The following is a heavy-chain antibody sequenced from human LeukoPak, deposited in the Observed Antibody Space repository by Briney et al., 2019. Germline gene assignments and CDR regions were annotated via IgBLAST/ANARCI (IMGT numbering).Heavy chain of an antibody. CDR2: INPSGGST. CDR3: ARGLRIGYCSGGSCSLGY. D-gene: IGHD2-15*01. J-gene: IGHJ4*02. CDR1: GYTFTSYY. Sequence: ASVKVSCKASGYTFTSYYMHWVRQAPGQRLEWMGIINPSGGSTSYAQKFQGRVTMTRDTSTSTVYMELSSLRSEDTVAYYCARGLRIGYCSGGSCSLGYWGQGTLVTVSS. V-gene: IGHV1-46*01.